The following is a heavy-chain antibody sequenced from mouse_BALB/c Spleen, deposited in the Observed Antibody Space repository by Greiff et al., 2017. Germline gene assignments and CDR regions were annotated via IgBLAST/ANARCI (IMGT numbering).Heavy chain of an antibody. CDR2: ISSGGST. CDR3: ARGRGIYYDYDGFAY. V-gene: IGHV5-6-5*01. CDR1: GFTFSSYA. D-gene: IGHD2-4*01. J-gene: IGHJ3*01. Sequence: EVHLVESGGGLVKPGGSLKLSCAASGFTFSSYAMSWVRQTPEKRLEWVASISSGGSTYYPDSVKGRFTISRDNARNILYLQMSSLRSEDTAMYYCARGRGIYYDYDGFAYWGQGTLVTVSA.